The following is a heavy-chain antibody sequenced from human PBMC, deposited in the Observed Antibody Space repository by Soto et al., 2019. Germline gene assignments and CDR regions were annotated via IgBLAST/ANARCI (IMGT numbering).Heavy chain of an antibody. CDR3: ASAYGSGDHMDAFDI. Sequence: SETLSLTCTVSGGSISSCGYYWSWIRQHPGKGLEWIGYIYYSGSTYYNPSLKSRVTISADTSKNQFSLKLSSVTAADTAVYYCASAYGSGDHMDAFDIWGQGTMVTVSS. V-gene: IGHV4-31*03. D-gene: IGHD3-10*01. J-gene: IGHJ3*02. CDR2: IYYSGST. CDR1: GGSISSCGYY.